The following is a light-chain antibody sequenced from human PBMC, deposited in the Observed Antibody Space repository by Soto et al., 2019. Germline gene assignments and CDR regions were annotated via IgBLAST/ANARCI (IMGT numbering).Light chain of an antibody. Sequence: EIVLTQSPGTLSFSPGERVTLSCRASQSISSSNLAWYQQKPGQAPRLLIYAASTRATGIPARLSGSGSETEFTLTISSLQSEDFAVYYCQQYNNWPAITFGQGTRLEIK. J-gene: IGKJ5*01. CDR3: QQYNNWPAIT. CDR2: AAS. CDR1: QSISSSN. V-gene: IGKV3-15*01.